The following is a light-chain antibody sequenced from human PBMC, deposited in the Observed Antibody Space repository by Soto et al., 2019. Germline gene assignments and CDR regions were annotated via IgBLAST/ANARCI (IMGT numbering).Light chain of an antibody. CDR2: AAS. Sequence: DIQMTQSPSSLSASVEDRVIITCRASQSISNHLNWYQQKPGKAPKLLIFAASSLQSGVPSRFSGSGSGTDFTLSISSLQPEDFATYYCQQSYRTPQTFGQGTTGDIK. CDR3: QQSYRTPQT. CDR1: QSISNH. J-gene: IGKJ1*01. V-gene: IGKV1-39*01.